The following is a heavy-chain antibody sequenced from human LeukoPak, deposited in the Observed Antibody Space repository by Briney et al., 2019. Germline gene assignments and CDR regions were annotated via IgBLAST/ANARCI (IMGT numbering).Heavy chain of an antibody. V-gene: IGHV1-46*01. D-gene: IGHD4-17*01. Sequence: ASVKVSRKASRYTFTSYYMHWVRQAPGQGLEWMGIINPSGGSTSYAQKFQGRVTMTRDMSTSIVYMELSSLRSEDTAVYYCARDENNDYGNAFDIWGQGTMVTVSS. CDR1: RYTFTSYY. CDR3: ARDENNDYGNAFDI. CDR2: INPSGGST. J-gene: IGHJ3*02.